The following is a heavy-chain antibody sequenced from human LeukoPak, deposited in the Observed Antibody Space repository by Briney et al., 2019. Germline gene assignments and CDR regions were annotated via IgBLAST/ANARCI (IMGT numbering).Heavy chain of an antibody. D-gene: IGHD6-13*01. CDR3: AKDRGYSSSWYY. J-gene: IGHJ4*02. Sequence: SGGSLRLSCAASGFTFSSYGMHWVRQAPGKGLEWVAFIRYDGSNKYYADSVKGRFTISRDNSKNTLYLQMNSRRAEDTAVYYCAKDRGYSSSWYYWGQGTLVTVSS. CDR2: IRYDGSNK. CDR1: GFTFSSYG. V-gene: IGHV3-30*02.